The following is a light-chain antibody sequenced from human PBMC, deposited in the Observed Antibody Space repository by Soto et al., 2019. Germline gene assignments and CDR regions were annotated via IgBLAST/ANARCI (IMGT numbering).Light chain of an antibody. V-gene: IGKV1-5*03. CDR1: QSISTW. CDR2: KAI. Sequence: DIQMTQSPSTLSAPVGDRVTITCRTSQSISTWLAWYQQKPGKAPKLLIYKAINLQSGVPSRFSGSGSGTEFSLTISSLHPDDFATYYCQRYNDFQYIFGQGTKLEMK. J-gene: IGKJ2*01. CDR3: QRYNDFQYI.